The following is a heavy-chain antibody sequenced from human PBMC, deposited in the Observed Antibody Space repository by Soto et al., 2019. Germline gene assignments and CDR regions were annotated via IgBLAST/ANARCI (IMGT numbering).Heavy chain of an antibody. V-gene: IGHV2-5*02. J-gene: IGHJ4*02. CDR2: IYWDDDK. CDR3: AHTLYPNSDMGY. D-gene: IGHD2-8*01. CDR1: GFSLRTSGVG. Sequence: QITLKESGPTLVKPTQTLTLTCTFSGFSLRTSGVGVGWIRQPPGRDLEWLALIYWDDDKRYSPSLKSRLTLTNDTAKNKVVLTMTNMDPVDTATYYCAHTLYPNSDMGYWGLGTLVTVSS.